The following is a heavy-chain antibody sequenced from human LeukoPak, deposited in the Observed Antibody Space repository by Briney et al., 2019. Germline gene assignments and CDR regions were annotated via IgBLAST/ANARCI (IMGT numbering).Heavy chain of an antibody. D-gene: IGHD4/OR15-4a*01. CDR1: GYTLTELS. CDR3: ARAANYGFDY. J-gene: IGHJ4*02. CDR2: ISAYNGNT. V-gene: IGHV1-18*01. Sequence: ASVKVSCKVSGYTLTELSMHWVRQAPGQGLEWMGWISAYNGNTNYAQKLQGRVTMTTDTSTSTAYMELRSLRSDDTAVYYCARAANYGFDYWGQGTLVTVSS.